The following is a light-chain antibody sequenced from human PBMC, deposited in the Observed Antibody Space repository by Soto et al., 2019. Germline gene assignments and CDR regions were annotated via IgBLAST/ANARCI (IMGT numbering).Light chain of an antibody. V-gene: IGKV1-5*03. J-gene: IGKJ2*01. CDR3: QQYNSYSRYT. CDR2: KAS. CDR1: QSISSW. Sequence: DIQVTQSPSTLSASVGDRVTITCRASQSISSWLAWYQQKPGKAPKLLIYKASSLESGVPSRFSGSGSGTEFTLTISSLQPDDFATYYCQQYNSYSRYTFGQGTKVDIK.